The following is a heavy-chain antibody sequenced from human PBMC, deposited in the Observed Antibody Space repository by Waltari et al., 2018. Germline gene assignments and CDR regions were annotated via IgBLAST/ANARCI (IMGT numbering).Heavy chain of an antibody. J-gene: IGHJ4*02. V-gene: IGHV1-46*01. Sequence: QVQLAQAGAESKTPGASVKLSCKASAYTFANDYLHWVRQAPGQGLEWVGIIFPSGGPTTDAQRFQGRVTMPGDTSTTTVYLELSSLTSEDKALYYCARSGGSNVFTCGGQGTLVSVSS. CDR2: IFPSGGPT. CDR3: ARSGGSNVFTC. CDR1: AYTFANDY. D-gene: IGHD2-15*01.